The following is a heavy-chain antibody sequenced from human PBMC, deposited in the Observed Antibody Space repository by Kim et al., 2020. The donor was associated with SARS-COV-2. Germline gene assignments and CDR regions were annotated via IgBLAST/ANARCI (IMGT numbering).Heavy chain of an antibody. V-gene: IGHV3-74*01. CDR3: VRGTVGWKGSDF. CDR2: IEGDGTST. CDR1: GFTFSNHW. Sequence: GGSLRLSCAASGFTFSNHWMHWVRQAPGKGLVALSCIEGDGTSTDYADSVRGRFTISRDNAKNTLYLQMNNLTPEDTGVFYCVRGTVGWKGSDFWGQGTLVTVSS. D-gene: IGHD6-19*01. J-gene: IGHJ4*02.